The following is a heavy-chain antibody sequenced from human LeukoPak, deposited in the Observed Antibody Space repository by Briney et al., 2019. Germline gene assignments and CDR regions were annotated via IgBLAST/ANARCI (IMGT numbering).Heavy chain of an antibody. D-gene: IGHD6-13*01. CDR1: GFTFSSYD. Sequence: PGGSLRLSCAASGFTFSSYDMHWVRQATGKGLEWVSAIGTASDTYYPGSVKGRFTISRENAKNSLYLQMNSLRAGDTAVYYCARAGYSSSLDYWGQGTLVTVSS. CDR3: ARAGYSSSLDY. CDR2: IGTASDT. V-gene: IGHV3-13*04. J-gene: IGHJ4*02.